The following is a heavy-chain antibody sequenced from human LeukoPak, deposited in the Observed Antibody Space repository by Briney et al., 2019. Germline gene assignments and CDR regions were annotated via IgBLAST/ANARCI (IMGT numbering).Heavy chain of an antibody. CDR1: GFTFTSSA. J-gene: IGHJ4*02. Sequence: SAKVSCKASGFTFTSSAVQWVRQARGQRLEWIGWIVVGSGNTNYAQKFQERVTITRDMSTSTAYMELSSLRSEDTAVYYCAEIMNWGSGSNYWGQGTLVTVSS. CDR2: IVVGSGNT. CDR3: AEIMNWGSGSNY. D-gene: IGHD7-27*01. V-gene: IGHV1-58*01.